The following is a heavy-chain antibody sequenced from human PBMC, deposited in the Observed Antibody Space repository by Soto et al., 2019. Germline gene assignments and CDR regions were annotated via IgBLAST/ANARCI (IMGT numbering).Heavy chain of an antibody. V-gene: IGHV3-7*05. CDR2: IKQDGSEK. CDR1: GFTFSSYW. J-gene: IGHJ6*02. CDR3: ARDWNGDRAPIIYYYYYGMDV. D-gene: IGHD1-1*01. Sequence: GGSLRLSCAASGFTFSSYWMSWVRQAPGKGLEWVTNIKQDGSEKYYVDSVKGRFTISRDNAKNSLYLQMNSLRAEDTAVYYCARDWNGDRAPIIYYYYYGMDVWGQGTTVTVSS.